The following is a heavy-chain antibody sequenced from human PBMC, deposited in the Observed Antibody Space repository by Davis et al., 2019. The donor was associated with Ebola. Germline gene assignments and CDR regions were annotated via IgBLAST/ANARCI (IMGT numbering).Heavy chain of an antibody. Sequence: PGGSLRLSCAASGFTFSSYSMNWVRQAPGKGLEWVSSISSSSSYIYYADSVKGRFTISRYNAKNSLYLQMNSLRAEYTAVYYCAREYRGYDLYYYYYYGMDVWGQGTTVTVSS. CDR1: GFTFSSYS. D-gene: IGHD5-12*01. J-gene: IGHJ6*02. CDR2: ISSSSSYI. CDR3: AREYRGYDLYYYYYYGMDV. V-gene: IGHV3-21*01.